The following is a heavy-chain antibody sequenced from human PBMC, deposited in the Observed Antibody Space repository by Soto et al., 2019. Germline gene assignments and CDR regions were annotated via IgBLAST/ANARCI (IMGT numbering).Heavy chain of an antibody. Sequence: SGPTLVKPTQTLTLTCTFSGFSLSTSGVGVGWIRQPPGKALEWLALIYWNDDKRYSPTLKSRLTITKDTSKNQVVLTMTNMDPVDTATYYCAHSLEDTANKPVGWENWFDPWGQGTLVTVSS. CDR2: IYWNDDK. CDR3: AHSLEDTANKPVGWENWFDP. CDR1: GFSLSTSGVG. V-gene: IGHV2-5*01. J-gene: IGHJ5*02. D-gene: IGHD5-18*01.